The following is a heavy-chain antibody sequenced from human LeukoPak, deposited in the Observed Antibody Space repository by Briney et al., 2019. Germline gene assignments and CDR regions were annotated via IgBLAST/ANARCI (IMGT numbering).Heavy chain of an antibody. Sequence: PSETLSLTCTVSSGSVSNSHYYWAWVRQPPGKGLEWLGSIFYSGNTHHNPSLKSPVTISIDTSKNQFSLKVSSVTAADTAIYYCARDLSFDWFPYYFDYWGQGILVTVSS. J-gene: IGHJ4*02. CDR2: IFYSGNT. V-gene: IGHV4-39*07. D-gene: IGHD3-9*01. CDR3: ARDLSFDWFPYYFDY. CDR1: SGSVSNSHYY.